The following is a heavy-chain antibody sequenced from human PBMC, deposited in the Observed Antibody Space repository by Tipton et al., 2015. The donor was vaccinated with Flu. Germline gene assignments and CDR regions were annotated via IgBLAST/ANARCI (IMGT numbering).Heavy chain of an antibody. J-gene: IGHJ4*02. Sequence: TLSLTCTVSGYFISSGFYWGWIRQPPGKGLEWIGNIYHSGSTFYNPSLKSRVTISVDTPKNQFSLKLSSVTAADTAMYYCARGDGYNFDYWGQGTLVTVSS. CDR2: IYHSGST. D-gene: IGHD5-24*01. CDR1: GYFISSGFY. CDR3: ARGDGYNFDY. V-gene: IGHV4-38-2*02.